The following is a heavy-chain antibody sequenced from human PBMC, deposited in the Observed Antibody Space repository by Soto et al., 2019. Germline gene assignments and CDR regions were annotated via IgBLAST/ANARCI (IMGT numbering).Heavy chain of an antibody. CDR2: ISGSGGST. V-gene: IGHV3-23*01. Sequence: GGSLRLSCAASGFTFSSYAMSWVRQAPGKGLEWVSDISGSGGSTYYADSVKGRFTISRDNSKNTLYLQMNSLRAEDTAVYYCARSIQDWFDPWGQGTLVTVSS. D-gene: IGHD6-6*01. J-gene: IGHJ5*02. CDR3: ARSIQDWFDP. CDR1: GFTFSSYA.